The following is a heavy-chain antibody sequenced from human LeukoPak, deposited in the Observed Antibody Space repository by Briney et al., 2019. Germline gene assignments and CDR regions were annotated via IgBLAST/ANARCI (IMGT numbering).Heavy chain of an antibody. CDR2: IYHSQST. Sequence: SQTLSLTCAVSGGSISSGGYSWSWIRQPPGKGLEWIGYIYHSQSTNYNPSLKSRVTISEDRSKNQFSLKLSSVTAADTAVYYCAAHTIFGVVIPSWGQGTLVTVSS. V-gene: IGHV4-30-2*02. D-gene: IGHD3-3*01. J-gene: IGHJ5*02. CDR1: GGSISSGGYS. CDR3: AAHTIFGVVIPS.